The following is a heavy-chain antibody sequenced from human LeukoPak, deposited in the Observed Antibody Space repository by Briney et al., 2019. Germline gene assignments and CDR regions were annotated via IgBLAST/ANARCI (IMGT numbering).Heavy chain of an antibody. D-gene: IGHD3-10*01. J-gene: IGHJ6*03. CDR2: ISAYNGNT. V-gene: IGHV1-18*01. CDR1: GYTFTSYG. CDR3: ARRVTYYYGSGSYDDYMDV. Sequence: ASVKVSCKASGYTFTSYGISWVRQAPGQGLEWMGWISAYNGNTNYAQKLQGRVTMTTDTSTSTAYMELRSLRSEDTAVYYCARRVTYYYGSGSYDDYMDVWGKGTPVTVSS.